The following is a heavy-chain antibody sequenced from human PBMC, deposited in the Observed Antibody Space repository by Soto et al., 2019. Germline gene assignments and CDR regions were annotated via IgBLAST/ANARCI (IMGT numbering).Heavy chain of an antibody. V-gene: IGHV6-1*01. CDR2: TYYRSKWYN. CDR3: ARLRGYSGYDYYFDY. J-gene: IGHJ4*02. CDR1: GDSVSSNSAA. D-gene: IGHD5-12*01. Sequence: QVQLQQSGPGLVKPSQTLSLTCAISGDSVSSNSAAWNWIRQSPSRGLEWLGRTYYRSKWYNDXXVSVKSRIPIXXDXSXXQFSLQLNSVTPEDTAVYYCARLRGYSGYDYYFDYWGQGTLVTVSS.